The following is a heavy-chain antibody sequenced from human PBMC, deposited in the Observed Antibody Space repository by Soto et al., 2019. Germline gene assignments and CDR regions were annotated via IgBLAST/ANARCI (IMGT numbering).Heavy chain of an antibody. V-gene: IGHV4-31*03. J-gene: IGHJ6*02. CDR3: ARDGSPSSFPGTSPLKSTYYYYYGMDV. CDR1: GGSISSGGYY. Sequence: QVQLQESGPGLVKPSQTLSLTCTVSGGSISSGGYYWSWIRQHPGKGLEWIGYIYYSGSTYYNPSLKGRVTISVDTSKNQFSLRLSSVTAADTTVYYCARDGSPSSFPGTSPLKSTYYYYYGMDVWGQGTTVTVSS. CDR2: IYYSGST. D-gene: IGHD1-1*01.